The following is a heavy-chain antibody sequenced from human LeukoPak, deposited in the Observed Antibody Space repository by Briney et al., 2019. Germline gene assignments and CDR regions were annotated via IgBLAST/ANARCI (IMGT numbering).Heavy chain of an antibody. J-gene: IGHJ3*02. CDR1: GGSISSGGYS. CDR2: IYHSGST. D-gene: IGHD1-14*01. V-gene: IGHV4-30-2*01. Sequence: SETVSLTCAVSGGSISSGGYSWSWIRQPPGKGLEWIGYIYHSGSTYYNPSLKSRVTISVDRSKNQFSLKLSSVTAADTAVYYCARGYGAFDIWGQGTMVTVSS. CDR3: ARGYGAFDI.